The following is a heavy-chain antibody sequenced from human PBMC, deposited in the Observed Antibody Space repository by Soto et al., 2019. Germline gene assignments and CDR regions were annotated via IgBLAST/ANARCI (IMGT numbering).Heavy chain of an antibody. V-gene: IGHV3-64D*06. Sequence: PGGSLRLSCSASGLTFSNYAMDWVRQAPGKGLEYVSAISSDGFYTYYADSVRGRFTVSRDNSKNTLYLQMRSLRTEDVAIYYCVKSSGAYNYGHGGGFEYWGQGTPVTVSS. J-gene: IGHJ4*02. CDR2: ISSDGFYT. CDR3: VKSSGAYNYGHGGGFEY. D-gene: IGHD5-18*01. CDR1: GLTFSNYA.